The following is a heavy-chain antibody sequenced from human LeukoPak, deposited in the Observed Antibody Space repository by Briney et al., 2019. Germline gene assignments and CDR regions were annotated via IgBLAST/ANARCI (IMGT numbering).Heavy chain of an antibody. D-gene: IGHD1-26*01. Sequence: SETLSLTCTVSGGSVGSGGYYWSWIRQPPGGGLEWIGDIYYSRNTNYNPSLKSRVTMSLDPSKNQLSLKLNSVTAADTAVYYCARTQSQSGSYRYYFAYWGQGTLVTVSS. CDR1: GGSVGSGGYY. CDR2: IYYSRNT. J-gene: IGHJ4*02. V-gene: IGHV4-61*08. CDR3: ARTQSQSGSYRYYFAY.